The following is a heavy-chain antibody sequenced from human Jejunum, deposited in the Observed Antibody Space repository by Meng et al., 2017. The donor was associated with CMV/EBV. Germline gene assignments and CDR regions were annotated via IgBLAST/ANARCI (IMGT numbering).Heavy chain of an antibody. D-gene: IGHD2/OR15-2a*01. CDR1: GFTFGGHG. J-gene: IGHJ6*02. CDR2: IDWNGGTT. CDR3: ARDFSYYSLDV. V-gene: IGHV3-20*03. Sequence: AASGFTFGGHGMSWVRQAPGKGLEWVSGIDWNGGTTAYADSVKGRFTISRDNAKNSLYLHMISLRAEDTALYYCARDFSYYSLDVWGQGATVTVSS.